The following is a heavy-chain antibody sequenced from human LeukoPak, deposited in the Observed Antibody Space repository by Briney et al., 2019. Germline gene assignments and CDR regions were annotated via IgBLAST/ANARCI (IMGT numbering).Heavy chain of an antibody. CDR3: ARGPWGPNGAIDY. Sequence: PSETLSLACTVSGGSISSYYWSWIRQPPGKGLEWIGYIYYSGSTNYNPSHKSRVAISVATSKNQFSLKLSSVTAADTAVYYCARGPWGPNGAIDYWGQGTLVTVSS. CDR2: IYYSGST. V-gene: IGHV4-59*01. CDR1: GGSISSYY. J-gene: IGHJ4*02. D-gene: IGHD3-16*01.